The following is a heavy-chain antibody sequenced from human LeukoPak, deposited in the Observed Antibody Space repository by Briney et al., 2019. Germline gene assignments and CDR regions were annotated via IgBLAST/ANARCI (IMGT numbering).Heavy chain of an antibody. CDR1: GFTFNRYN. CDR3: ARFKFGEDY. V-gene: IGHV3-21*01. D-gene: IGHD3-10*01. Sequence: NPGGSLRLSCAASGFTFNRYNMNWVRRAPGKGLEWVSSISTSSSYIYYADSVRGRFTISRDNAKNSLYLQMNSLRAEDTAVYYCARFKFGEDYWGQGTLVTVSS. J-gene: IGHJ4*02. CDR2: ISTSSSYI.